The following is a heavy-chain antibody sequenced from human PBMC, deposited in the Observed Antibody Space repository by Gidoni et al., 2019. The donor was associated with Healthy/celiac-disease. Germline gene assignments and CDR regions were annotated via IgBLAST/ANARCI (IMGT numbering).Heavy chain of an antibody. CDR2: IYSGGST. Sequence: EVQLVESGGGLIQPGGSLRLSCAASGFTVSSNYMSWVRQAPGKGLEWVSVIYSGGSTYYADSVKGRFTISRDNSKNTLYLQMNSLRAEDTAVYYCARSLGGRSGWLGTYFDYWGQGTLVTVSS. CDR3: ARSLGGRSGWLGTYFDY. V-gene: IGHV3-53*01. D-gene: IGHD6-19*01. CDR1: GFTVSSNY. J-gene: IGHJ4*02.